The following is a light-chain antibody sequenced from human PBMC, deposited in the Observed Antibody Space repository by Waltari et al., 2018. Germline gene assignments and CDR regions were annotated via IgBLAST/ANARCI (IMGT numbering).Light chain of an antibody. J-gene: IGKJ2*03. V-gene: IGKV2D-29*01. CDR1: QSLLHTDGRTY. CDR2: RVS. Sequence: DIVMTQTPPSLPVTPGEPASISCRSSQSLLHTDGRTYLYWYLQKPGQPPRLLIYRVSNRFSGVPDRFSGSGSGTDFTLKISRVEAEDVGVYYCMQTLQTPYSFGQGIKVEIK. CDR3: MQTLQTPYS.